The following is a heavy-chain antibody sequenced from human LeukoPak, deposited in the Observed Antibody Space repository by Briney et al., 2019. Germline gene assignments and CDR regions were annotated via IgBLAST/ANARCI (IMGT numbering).Heavy chain of an antibody. CDR2: IYYSGST. J-gene: IGHJ4*02. D-gene: IGHD6-19*01. V-gene: IGHV4-39*07. Sequence: SETLSLTCTVSGGSISSSSYYWGWIRQPPGKGLEWIGSIYYSGSTYYNPSLKSRVTISVDTSKNQFSLKLSSVTAADTAVYYCARGPLYSSGWYYDYWAREPWSPSPQ. CDR3: ARGPLYSSGWYYDY. CDR1: GGSISSSSYY.